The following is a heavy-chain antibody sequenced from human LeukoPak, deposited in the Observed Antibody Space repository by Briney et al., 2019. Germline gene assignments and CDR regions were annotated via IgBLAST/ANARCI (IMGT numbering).Heavy chain of an antibody. CDR1: GDSVSSNSAA. V-gene: IGHV6-1*01. J-gene: IGHJ6*03. CDR2: TYYRSKWYN. CDR3: ARDRVYSYGQGSFFFYYYMDV. D-gene: IGHD5-18*01. Sequence: SQTLSLTCAISGDSVSSNSAAWNWIRQSPSRGLEWLGRTYYRSKWYNDYAVSVKSRITINPDTSKNQFSLQLNSVTPEDTAVYYCARDRVYSYGQGSFFFYYYMDVWGKGTTVTVSS.